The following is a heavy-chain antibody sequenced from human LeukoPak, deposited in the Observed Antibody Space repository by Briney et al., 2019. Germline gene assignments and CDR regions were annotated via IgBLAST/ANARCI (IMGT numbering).Heavy chain of an antibody. CDR1: GYTFTSYY. J-gene: IGHJ6*03. Sequence: GASVKVSCKASGYTFTSYYMHWVRQAPGQGLEWMGIINPSGGSTSYAQKFQGRVTMTRDMFTSTVYMELSSLRSEGTAVYYCARDIRRYSYGHGRYYYMDVWGKGTTVTVSS. CDR2: INPSGGST. D-gene: IGHD5-18*01. CDR3: ARDIRRYSYGHGRYYYMDV. V-gene: IGHV1-46*01.